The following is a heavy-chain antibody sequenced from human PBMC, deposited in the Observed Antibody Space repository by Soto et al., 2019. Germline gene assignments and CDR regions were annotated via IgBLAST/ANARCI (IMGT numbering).Heavy chain of an antibody. CDR1: GGSISSYY. D-gene: IGHD1-20*01. V-gene: IGHV4-59*01. CDR3: ARAHNNWNDVKWFDP. J-gene: IGHJ5*02. CDR2: IYYSGST. Sequence: PSETLSLTCTVSGGSISSYYWSWIRQPPGKGLEWIGYIYYSGSTNYNPSLKSRVTISVDTSKNQFSLKLSSVTAADTAVYYCARAHNNWNDVKWFDPWGQGTLVTVSS.